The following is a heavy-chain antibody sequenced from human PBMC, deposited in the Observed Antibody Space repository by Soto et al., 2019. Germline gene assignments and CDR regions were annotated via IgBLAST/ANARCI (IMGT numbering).Heavy chain of an antibody. V-gene: IGHV1-18*04. Sequence: ASVKVSCKASGYTFTSYGISWVRQAPGQGLEWMGWISAYNGNTNYAQKLQGRVTMTTDTSTSTAYMELRSLRSDDTAVYYCAVYDPLRVYCGWQGYPSWIHPWGPGTMLTV. CDR3: AVYDPLRVYCGWQGYPSWIHP. CDR1: GYTFTSYG. D-gene: IGHD2-21*01. CDR2: ISAYNGNT. J-gene: IGHJ5*02.